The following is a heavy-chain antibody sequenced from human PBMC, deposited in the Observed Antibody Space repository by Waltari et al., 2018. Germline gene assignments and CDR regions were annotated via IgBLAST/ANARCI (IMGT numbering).Heavy chain of an antibody. Sequence: QVQLQESGPGLVKPSETLSLTCTVSGGSISSYYWSWIRQPPGKGLEWIGYIYYSGSTNYNPSLKSRVTISVDTSKNQFSLKLSSATAADTAVYYCARGSQREWTHMDVWGKGTTVTVSS. J-gene: IGHJ6*03. D-gene: IGHD3-3*01. V-gene: IGHV4-59*01. CDR3: ARGSQREWTHMDV. CDR1: GGSISSYY. CDR2: IYYSGST.